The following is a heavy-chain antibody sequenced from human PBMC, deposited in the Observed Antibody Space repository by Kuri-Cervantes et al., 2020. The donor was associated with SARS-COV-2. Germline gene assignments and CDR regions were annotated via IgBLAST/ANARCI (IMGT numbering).Heavy chain of an antibody. CDR1: GFTFSGHW. J-gene: IGHJ4*02. V-gene: IGHV3-74*01. CDR3: ARDVAGDLDY. D-gene: IGHD6-19*01. CDR2: INSDGSST. Sequence: GESLKISCAASGFTFSGHWIHWVRQAPGKGLVWASRINSDGSSTSYADSVKGRFTISRDNAKNTLYLQMNSLRPEDTALYYCARDVAGDLDYWGQGTLVTVSS.